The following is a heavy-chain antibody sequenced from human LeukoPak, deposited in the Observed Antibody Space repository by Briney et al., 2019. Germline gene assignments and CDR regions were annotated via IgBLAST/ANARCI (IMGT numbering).Heavy chain of an antibody. CDR3: ARRGPFDL. J-gene: IGHJ2*01. CDR1: GGTFSSYA. D-gene: IGHD2-15*01. Sequence: ASVKVSCKASGGTFSSYAISWVRQAPGQGLAWMGRIIPILSIANYAQKFQGRVTITADKSTSTAYMELSSLRSEDTSVYYCARRGPFDLWGRGTLVTVSS. V-gene: IGHV1-69*04. CDR2: IIPILSIA.